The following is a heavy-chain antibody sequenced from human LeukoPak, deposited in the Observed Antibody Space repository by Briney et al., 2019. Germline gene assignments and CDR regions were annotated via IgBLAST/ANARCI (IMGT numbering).Heavy chain of an antibody. CDR3: ARGSTLGRAFDI. D-gene: IGHD2-15*01. Sequence: GASVKVSCKASGYTFTGHYIHWVRQAPGQGLEWMGWISTNSGGTNYAQKFQGRVTMTRDTSISTAYMDLSRLTSDDWAVYYYARGSTLGRAFDIWGQGTIITVSS. J-gene: IGHJ3*02. V-gene: IGHV1-2*02. CDR1: GYTFTGHY. CDR2: ISTNSGGT.